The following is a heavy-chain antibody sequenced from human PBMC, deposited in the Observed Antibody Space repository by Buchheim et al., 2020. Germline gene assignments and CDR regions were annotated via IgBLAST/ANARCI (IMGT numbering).Heavy chain of an antibody. V-gene: IGHV4-31*03. CDR1: GGSTRSSGYY. Sequence: QVQLQESGPGLVKPSQTLSLTCTVTGGSTRSSGYYWSWIRQHPGKGLEWIGYIYYSGTTYYNPSLKSRVTISIDTSKTHFSLKVTSVTAADTAVYYCASSEDFGDYVFDYWGQGTL. D-gene: IGHD3-16*01. CDR2: IYYSGTT. J-gene: IGHJ4*02. CDR3: ASSEDFGDYVFDY.